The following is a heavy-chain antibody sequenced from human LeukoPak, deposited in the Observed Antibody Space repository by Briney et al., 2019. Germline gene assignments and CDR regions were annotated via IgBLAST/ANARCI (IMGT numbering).Heavy chain of an antibody. D-gene: IGHD3-16*01. CDR2: ISSSSSYI. J-gene: IGHJ3*02. Sequence: AGGSLRLSCAASGFTFSSYSMNWVSQAPGKGLEWVSSISSSSSYIYYADSVKGRLTISRDNAKNSLYLQMNSLRAEDTAVYYCAREHYGPPDAFDIWGQGTMVTVSS. CDR1: GFTFSSYS. CDR3: AREHYGPPDAFDI. V-gene: IGHV3-21*01.